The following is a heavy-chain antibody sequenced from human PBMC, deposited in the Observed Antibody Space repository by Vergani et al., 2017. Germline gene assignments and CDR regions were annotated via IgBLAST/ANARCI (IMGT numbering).Heavy chain of an antibody. J-gene: IGHJ6*02. CDR1: GFTFSSYA. CDR3: ARAGGITIPFEYYYGMDV. Sequence: VQLLESGGGLVQPGGSLRLSCAASGFTFSSYAMHWVRQAPGKGLEWVAVISYDGSNKYYADSVKGRFTISRDNSKNTLYLQMNSLRAEDTAVYYCARAGGITIPFEYYYGMDVWGQGTTVTVSS. V-gene: IGHV3-30*01. D-gene: IGHD3-3*01. CDR2: ISYDGSNK.